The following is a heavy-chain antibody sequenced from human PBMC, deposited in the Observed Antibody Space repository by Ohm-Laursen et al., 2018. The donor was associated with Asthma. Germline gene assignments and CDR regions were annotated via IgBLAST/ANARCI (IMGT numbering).Heavy chain of an antibody. CDR1: GFTFSSYG. V-gene: IGHV3-30*03. CDR3: ARVPVSKYSSGWGDY. CDR2: ISYDGSNK. D-gene: IGHD6-19*01. Sequence: SLRLSCAASGFTFSSYGMHWVRQAPGKGLEWVAVISYDGSNKYYADSVKGRFTISRDNSKNTLYLQMNSLRAEDTAVYYCARVPVSKYSSGWGDYWGQGTLVTVSS. J-gene: IGHJ4*02.